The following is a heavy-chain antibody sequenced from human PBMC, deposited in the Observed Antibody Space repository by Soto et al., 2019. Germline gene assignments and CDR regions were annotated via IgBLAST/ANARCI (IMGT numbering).Heavy chain of an antibody. V-gene: IGHV3-33*01. J-gene: IGHJ4*02. CDR2: IWYDGSNK. CDR1: GFTFSSYG. Sequence: GGSLRLSCAASGFTFSSYGMHWVRQAPGKGLEWVAVIWYDGSNKYYADSVKGRFTISRDNSKNTLYLQMNSLRAEDTAVYYCARDQIDFFRDRITIFGVDRPQEEYYFDYWGQGTLVTVSS. CDR3: ARDQIDFFRDRITIFGVDRPQEEYYFDY. D-gene: IGHD3-3*01.